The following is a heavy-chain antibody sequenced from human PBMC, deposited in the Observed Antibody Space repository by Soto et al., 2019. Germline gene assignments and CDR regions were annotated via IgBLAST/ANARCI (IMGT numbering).Heavy chain of an antibody. Sequence: PSENLSLTCTVSGGSISSYYWSWIRQPPGKGLEWIGYIYYSGSTNYNPSLKSRVTISVDTSKNQFSLKLSSVTAADTAVYYCARGGEWFVPPGPGTLLTVS. CDR2: IYYSGST. J-gene: IGHJ5*02. CDR1: GGSISSYY. D-gene: IGHD3-10*01. V-gene: IGHV4-59*01. CDR3: ARGGEWFVP.